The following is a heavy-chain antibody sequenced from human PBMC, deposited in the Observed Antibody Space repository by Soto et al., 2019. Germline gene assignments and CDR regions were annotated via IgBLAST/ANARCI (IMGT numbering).Heavy chain of an antibody. D-gene: IGHD3-3*01. CDR2: FDPEDGET. CDR1: GYTLTELS. Sequence: ASVKVSCKVSGYTLTELSMHWVRQAPGKGLEWMGGFDPEDGETIYAQKFQGRVTMTEDTSTDTAYMELSSLRSEDTAVYYCATFRRFLEVPHYYYYGMDVWGQGTTVTVSS. CDR3: ATFRRFLEVPHYYYYGMDV. J-gene: IGHJ6*02. V-gene: IGHV1-24*01.